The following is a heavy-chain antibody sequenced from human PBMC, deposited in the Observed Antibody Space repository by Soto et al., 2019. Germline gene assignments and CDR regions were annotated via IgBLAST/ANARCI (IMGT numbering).Heavy chain of an antibody. Sequence: QVQLVQSGAEVKKPGSSVKVSCKASGGTFSSYAISWVRQAPGQGLEWMGGIIPIFGTANYAQKFQGRVTITADESTSTAYMELSSLRSEDTAVYYCARGVLGGTIPAATADYYYGMDVWGQGTTVTVSS. CDR1: GGTFSSYA. V-gene: IGHV1-69*01. CDR2: IIPIFGTA. D-gene: IGHD2-2*01. J-gene: IGHJ6*02. CDR3: ARGVLGGTIPAATADYYYGMDV.